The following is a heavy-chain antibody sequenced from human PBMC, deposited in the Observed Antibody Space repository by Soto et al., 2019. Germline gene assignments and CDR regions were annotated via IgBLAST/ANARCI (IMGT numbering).Heavy chain of an antibody. V-gene: IGHV1-46*01. CDR3: ARDQLLMFRVFISEYAFDF. J-gene: IGHJ3*01. CDR2: INPSGGST. Sequence: ASVKVSCKASGYTFPSYYMHWVRQAPGQGLEWMGIINPSGGSTNYAQKFQGRVTMTRDTSTSTVYMELSSLRSEDTAVYYCARDQLLMFRVFISEYAFDFCGQGTLVTVSS. D-gene: IGHD3-16*02. CDR1: GYTFPSYY.